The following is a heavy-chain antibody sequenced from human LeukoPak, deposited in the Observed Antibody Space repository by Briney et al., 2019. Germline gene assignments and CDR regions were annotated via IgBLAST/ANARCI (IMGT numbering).Heavy chain of an antibody. D-gene: IGHD2-15*01. CDR3: AKDSIHRSGSCPYPTS. CDR1: GFTFSSYA. Sequence: PGGSLRLSCAASGFTFSSYAMSWVRQAPGKGLEWVSAISGSGGSTYYADSVKGRFTISRDNSKNTLYLQMNSLRAEDTAVYYCAKDSIHRSGSCPYPTSWGQGTLVTVSS. CDR2: ISGSGGST. V-gene: IGHV3-23*01. J-gene: IGHJ5*02.